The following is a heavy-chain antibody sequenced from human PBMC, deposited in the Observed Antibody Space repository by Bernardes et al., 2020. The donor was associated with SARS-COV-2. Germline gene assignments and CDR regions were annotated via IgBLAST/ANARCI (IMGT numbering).Heavy chain of an antibody. CDR3: AKGTYYYYGSGSYSDAFDI. CDR2: ISYDGSNK. Sequence: GGSLRLSCAASGLTFSSYGMHWVRQAPGKGLEWVAVISYDGSNKYYADSVRGRFTISRDNSKNTLYLQMNSLRAEDTAVYYCAKGTYYYYGSGSYSDAFDIWGQGTMVTVSS. D-gene: IGHD3-10*01. J-gene: IGHJ3*02. V-gene: IGHV3-30*18. CDR1: GLTFSSYG.